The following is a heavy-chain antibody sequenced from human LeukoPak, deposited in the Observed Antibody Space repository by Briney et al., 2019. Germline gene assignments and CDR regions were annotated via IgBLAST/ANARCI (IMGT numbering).Heavy chain of an antibody. V-gene: IGHV4-34*01. CDR3: ASSQGFRGYPIGY. D-gene: IGHD5-12*01. CDR2: INHSGST. Sequence: PSETLSLTCAVYGGSFSGYYWSWIRQPPGKGLEWIGEINHSGSTNYNPSLKSRVTISVDTSKNQFSLKLSSVTAADTAVYYCASSQGFRGYPIGYWGQGTLVTVSS. CDR1: GGSFSGYY. J-gene: IGHJ4*02.